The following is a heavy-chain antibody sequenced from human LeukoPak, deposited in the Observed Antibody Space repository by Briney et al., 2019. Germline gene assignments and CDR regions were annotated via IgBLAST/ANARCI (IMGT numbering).Heavy chain of an antibody. D-gene: IGHD4-4*01. CDR1: GFTFSSYA. Sequence: GGSLRLSCAASGFTFSSYAMSWVRQAPGKGLEWVSAISGSGGSTSYAQKFQGRVTMTRDTSTSTVYMELSSLRSEDTAVYYCARGRLQLYYWGQGTLVTVSS. V-gene: IGHV3-23*01. CDR2: ISGSGGST. J-gene: IGHJ4*02. CDR3: ARGRLQLYY.